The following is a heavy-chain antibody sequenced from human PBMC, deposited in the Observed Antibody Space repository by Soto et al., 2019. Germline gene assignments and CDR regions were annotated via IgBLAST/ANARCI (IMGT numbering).Heavy chain of an antibody. CDR1: GDSLNIQNDY. D-gene: IGHD5-18*01. Sequence: SETLSLTCTIPGDSLNIQNDYWTWIRHLPGKGLQWIGYLHFSGSTYYNPSLESQVSISTDTAKTQFSLELTSVTVADTAVYYCARDSYSYGYPTPLTFDRWGQGILVTVSS. CDR3: ARDSYSYGYPTPLTFDR. V-gene: IGHV4-31*01. J-gene: IGHJ4*02. CDR2: LHFSGST.